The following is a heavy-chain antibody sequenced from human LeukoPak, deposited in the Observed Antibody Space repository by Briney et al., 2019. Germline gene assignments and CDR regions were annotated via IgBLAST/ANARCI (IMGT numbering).Heavy chain of an antibody. CDR2: VSGGDTST. J-gene: IGHJ4*02. CDR1: GFIFSNYA. Sequence: GGSLRLCCAASGFIFSNYAMCWVRQAPGKGLELVSAVSGGDTSTYYTASVRGRFTIYRDNSKNTLYLQKNGLSAEHTVIYYCAKWGDYDDLTGYYDSDYWGQGTLVTVSS. CDR3: AKWGDYDDLTGYYDSDY. D-gene: IGHD3-9*01. V-gene: IGHV3-23*01.